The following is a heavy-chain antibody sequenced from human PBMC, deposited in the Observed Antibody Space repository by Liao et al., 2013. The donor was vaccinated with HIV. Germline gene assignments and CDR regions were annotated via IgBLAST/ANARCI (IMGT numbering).Heavy chain of an antibody. CDR2: IYYSGST. CDR1: GGFISSPAYY. Sequence: QVQLQESGPGLVKPSETLSLTCTVSGGFISSPAYYWGWIRQPPGKGLEWIGHIYYSGSTYYNPSLQSRVTISLDTSKNQFSLRLSSVTAADAAVYYCARGSHGWNFLRYWGQGTLVTVSS. J-gene: IGHJ4*02. D-gene: IGHD1-7*01. V-gene: IGHV4-39*07. CDR3: ARGSHGWNFLRY.